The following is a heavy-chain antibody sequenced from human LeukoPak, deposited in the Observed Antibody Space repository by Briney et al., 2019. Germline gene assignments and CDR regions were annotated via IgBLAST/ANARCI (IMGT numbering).Heavy chain of an antibody. CDR1: GFTFSTYG. Sequence: PGGSLRLSCAASGFTFSTYGMSWVRQAPGKGLEWVSTISGSGGSTYYADSVKGRFTISRDNSKNTLYLQMNSLRVEDTAVYYCAKVTYGSGTYGAFDSWGQGTLVTVSS. J-gene: IGHJ4*02. V-gene: IGHV3-23*01. CDR2: ISGSGGST. D-gene: IGHD3-10*01. CDR3: AKVTYGSGTYGAFDS.